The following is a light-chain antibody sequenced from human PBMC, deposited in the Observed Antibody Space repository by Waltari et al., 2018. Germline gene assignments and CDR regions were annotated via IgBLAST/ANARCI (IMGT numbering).Light chain of an antibody. Sequence: EIVLTQSPGTLSLSPGERATLSCRASQSVGGSYLAWYQQKPGQAPRLLIYDASSPATGIPVRFSGSGSGTDFTLTISRLEPEDFAGYYCLQYGRSPKTFGQGTKVEIK. J-gene: IGKJ1*01. CDR3: LQYGRSPKT. V-gene: IGKV3-20*01. CDR1: QSVGGSY. CDR2: DAS.